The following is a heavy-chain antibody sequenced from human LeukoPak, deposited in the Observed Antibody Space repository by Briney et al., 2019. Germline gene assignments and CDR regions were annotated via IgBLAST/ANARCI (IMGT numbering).Heavy chain of an antibody. D-gene: IGHD2/OR15-2a*01. V-gene: IGHV3-23*01. CDR3: AKYVSAKGPPYALDV. CDR1: EFTFSSYA. J-gene: IGHJ6*02. Sequence: GGSLRLSCAASEFTFSSYAMQWVRQAPGKGLEWVSDISVSGGSTWYADSVKGRFTISRDNSKNTLYLQMNSLRAEDTAVYYCAKYVSAKGPPYALDVWGQGTTVTVSS. CDR2: ISVSGGST.